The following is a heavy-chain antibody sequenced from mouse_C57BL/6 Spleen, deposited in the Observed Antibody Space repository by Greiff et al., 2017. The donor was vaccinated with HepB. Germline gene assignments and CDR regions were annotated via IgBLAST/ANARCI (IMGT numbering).Heavy chain of an antibody. J-gene: IGHJ4*01. CDR3: ARYILAPYYYAMDY. Sequence: VKLQESGPELVKPGASVKISCKASGYAFSSSWMNWVKQRPGKGLEWIGRIYPGDGDTNYNGKFKGKATLTADKSSSTAYMQLSSLTSEDSAVYFCARYILAPYYYAMDYWGQGTSVTVSS. CDR1: GYAFSSSW. CDR2: IYPGDGDT. V-gene: IGHV1-82*01.